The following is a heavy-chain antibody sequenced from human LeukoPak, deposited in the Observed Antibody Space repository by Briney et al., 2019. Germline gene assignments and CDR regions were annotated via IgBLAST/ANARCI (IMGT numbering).Heavy chain of an antibody. Sequence: SVKVSCKASGGTFSTYGISWVRQAPGQGLEWMGRIIPILGIANYAQKFQGRVTITADKSTSTAYMELSSLRSEDTAVYYCARDGDDYGDYVFIPLGMDVWGQGTTVTVSS. CDR2: IIPILGIA. D-gene: IGHD4-17*01. CDR1: GGTFSTYG. CDR3: ARDGDDYGDYVFIPLGMDV. J-gene: IGHJ6*02. V-gene: IGHV1-69*04.